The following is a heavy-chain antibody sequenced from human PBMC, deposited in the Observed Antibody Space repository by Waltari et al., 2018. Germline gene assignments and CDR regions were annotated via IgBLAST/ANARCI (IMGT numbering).Heavy chain of an antibody. CDR3: ARAGRDTGSHYYDSSGYPYYFDY. Sequence: QVQLVQSGAEVKKPGSSVKVSCKASGGTFSSYAISWVRQAPGQGLEWMGGIIPILGIANYAQKVQGRVTITADKSTSTAYMELSSLRSEDTAVYYCARAGRDTGSHYYDSSGYPYYFDYWGQGTLVTVSS. V-gene: IGHV1-69*10. CDR2: IIPILGIA. D-gene: IGHD3-22*01. J-gene: IGHJ4*02. CDR1: GGTFSSYA.